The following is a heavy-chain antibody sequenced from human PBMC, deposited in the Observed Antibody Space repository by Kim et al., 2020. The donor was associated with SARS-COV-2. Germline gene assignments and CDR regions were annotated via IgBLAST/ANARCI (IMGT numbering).Heavy chain of an antibody. V-gene: IGHV3-23*01. CDR2: IGSRGIGI. J-gene: IGHJ5*02. CDR1: GFTFSSYA. CDR3: ARDPGVVARNRFDN. D-gene: IGHD2-15*01. Sequence: GGSLRLSCAASGFTFSSYAMSWVRQAPGKGLECVSGIGSRGIGIDYADSVKGRFTISRDNSKNTLYLQMNSLRAEDTAVYYCARDPGVVARNRFDNGGQG.